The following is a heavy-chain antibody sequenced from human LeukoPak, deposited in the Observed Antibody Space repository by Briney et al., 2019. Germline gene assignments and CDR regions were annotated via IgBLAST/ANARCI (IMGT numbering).Heavy chain of an antibody. CDR2: IYHSGST. J-gene: IGHJ4*02. D-gene: IGHD7-27*01. Sequence: ETLSLTCAVSGYSISSGYYWGWIRQPPGKGLEWIGSIYHSGSTYYNPSLKSRVTISVDTSKNQLSLRLSSVTAADTAVYYCARPNPLGTLDSWGQGTLVTVSS. CDR1: GYSISSGYY. CDR3: ARPNPLGTLDS. V-gene: IGHV4-38-2*01.